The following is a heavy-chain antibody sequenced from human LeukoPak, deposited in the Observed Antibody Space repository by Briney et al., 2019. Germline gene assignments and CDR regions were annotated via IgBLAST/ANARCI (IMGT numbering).Heavy chain of an antibody. Sequence: SETLSLTCTVSGTSINSYNWNWIRQPPGKGLEWIGYIYYSGSTNYNPSLKSRVTISIDTSKNQFSLKLSSVTAADTAMYYCAREPTTRGYNYAYSGFDPWRLGTLVTVSS. J-gene: IGHJ5*02. D-gene: IGHD5-18*01. CDR2: IYYSGST. CDR1: GTSINSYN. CDR3: AREPTTRGYNYAYSGFDP. V-gene: IGHV4-59*01.